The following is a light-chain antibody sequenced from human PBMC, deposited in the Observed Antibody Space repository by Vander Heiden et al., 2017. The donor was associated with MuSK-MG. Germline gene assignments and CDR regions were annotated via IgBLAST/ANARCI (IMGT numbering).Light chain of an antibody. Sequence: DILMTQSPSSLSASVGDRVTITCRARESIRRYSNWYQYKPGKAPQLLTYATSSLQNGVPSRFSCSGSGTDFTLTITALRPEDFATYYCQQSFSSYTFGPGTKVQIK. CDR2: ATS. CDR1: ESIRRY. CDR3: QQSFSSYT. V-gene: IGKV1-39*01. J-gene: IGKJ2*01.